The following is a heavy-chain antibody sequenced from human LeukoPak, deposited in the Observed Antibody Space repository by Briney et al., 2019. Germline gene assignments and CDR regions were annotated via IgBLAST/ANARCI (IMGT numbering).Heavy chain of an antibody. J-gene: IGHJ4*02. V-gene: IGHV3-11*04. CDR1: GFTLSDYY. CDR3: ARGLHDRSWYGAH. CDR2: ISSSGSTI. Sequence: GGSLRLSCAASGFTLSDYYMSWIRQAPGKGLEWVSYISSSGSTIYYADSLKGRFTISRDNFKNALYLQMNSLRLEDTAVYYCARGLHDRSWYGAHWGQGTLLSVSS. D-gene: IGHD6-13*01.